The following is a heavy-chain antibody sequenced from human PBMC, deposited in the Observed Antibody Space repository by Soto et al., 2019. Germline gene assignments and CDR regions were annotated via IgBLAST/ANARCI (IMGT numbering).Heavy chain of an antibody. Sequence: QVQLVQSGAEVKKPGSSVKVSCTASGGTFSSYAISWVRQAPGQGLEWMGGIIPIFGTANYAQKFQGRVTITVDQSTSTDEMELSSLRSEDTAVYYCARRRVVTPPAHPHCLFMCVCGQVPTVT. D-gene: IGHD3-3*01. CDR3: ARRRVVTPPAHPHCLFMCV. CDR2: IIPIFGTA. V-gene: IGHV1-69*01. J-gene: IGHJ6*02. CDR1: GGTFSSYA.